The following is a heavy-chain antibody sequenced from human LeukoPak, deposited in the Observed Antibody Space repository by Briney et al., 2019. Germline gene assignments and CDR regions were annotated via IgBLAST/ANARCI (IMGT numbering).Heavy chain of an antibody. V-gene: IGHV1-69*13. CDR3: ARVPLSTLYYFDY. J-gene: IGHJ4*02. CDR1: GGTFSSYA. Sequence: ASVKVSCKASGGTFSSYAISWVRQAPGQGLEWMGGIIPIFGTANYAQKFQGRVTITADESTSTAYMELSSLRSEDTAVYYCARVPLSTLYYFDYWGQGTLVTVSS. CDR2: IIPIFGTA.